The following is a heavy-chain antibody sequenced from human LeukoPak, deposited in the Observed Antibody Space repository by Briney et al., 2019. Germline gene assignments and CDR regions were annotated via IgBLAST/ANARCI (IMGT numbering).Heavy chain of an antibody. CDR3: ARDCEWESPNWYDP. CDR2: ISAYDGNA. J-gene: IGHJ5*02. Sequence: ASVEVSCKASGYTFTSYGISWVRQAPGQGLEWMGWISAYDGNANYAGKFQGRVTMTTDTSTTTAYMELRSLRSDDTAVYYCARDCEWESPNWYDPWGQGTLVTVSS. V-gene: IGHV1-18*01. D-gene: IGHD1-26*01. CDR1: GYTFTSYG.